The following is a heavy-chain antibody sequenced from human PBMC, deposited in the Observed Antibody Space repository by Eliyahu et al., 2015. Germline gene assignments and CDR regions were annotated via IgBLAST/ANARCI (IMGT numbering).Heavy chain of an antibody. D-gene: IGHD1-26*01. J-gene: IGHJ4*02. CDR2: ISGSGGST. Sequence: EVQLLESGGGFVQPGGSLKLSCAASGFTFSSYAMNWVRQAPGKGLEWVSGISGSGGSTYYADSVKGRFAISRDNSNNTVYLQMNSLRAEDTAVYYCAKEAPLGVGATPFDYWGQGTLVTVSS. CDR3: AKEAPLGVGATPFDY. CDR1: GFTFSSYA. V-gene: IGHV3-23*01.